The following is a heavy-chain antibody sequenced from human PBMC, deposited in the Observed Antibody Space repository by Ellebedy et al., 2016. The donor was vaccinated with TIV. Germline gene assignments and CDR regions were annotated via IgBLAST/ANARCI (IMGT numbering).Heavy chain of an antibody. CDR3: ARGLDNY. CDR1: GFTFSRYS. CDR2: ISSSSTT. D-gene: IGHD3/OR15-3a*01. V-gene: IGHV3-48*02. J-gene: IGHJ4*02. Sequence: GESLKISCAASGFTFSRYSMNWVRQAPGEVLEWVSYISSSSTTKYADSVKGRFTISRDNAKNSLYLQMNNLRDEDTAVYYCARGLDNYWGQGTLVAVSS.